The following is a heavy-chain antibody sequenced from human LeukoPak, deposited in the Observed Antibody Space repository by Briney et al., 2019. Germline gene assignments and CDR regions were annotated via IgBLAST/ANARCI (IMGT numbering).Heavy chain of an antibody. Sequence: GSSVKVSCKASGGTFSSYAISWVRQAPGQGLEWMGRIIPILGIANYAQKFQGRVTITADKSTSTAYMEVSSLRSEDTAVYYCARDRGLSYTRWFDPWGQGTLVTVSS. V-gene: IGHV1-69*04. CDR3: ARDRGLSYTRWFDP. D-gene: IGHD3-16*01. CDR2: IIPILGIA. CDR1: GGTFSSYA. J-gene: IGHJ5*02.